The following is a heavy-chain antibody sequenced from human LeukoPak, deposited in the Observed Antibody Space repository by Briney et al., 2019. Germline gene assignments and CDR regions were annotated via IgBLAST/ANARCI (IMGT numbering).Heavy chain of an antibody. CDR2: IYHSGST. V-gene: IGHV4-30-2*01. Sequence: SETLSLTCTVSGASISSGDYAWGWIRQPAGKGLEWIGYIYHSGSTLYNPSLKSRVTISVDKSKNQFSLKLSSVTAADTAVYYCARMGIRLFDWLPTYYFDYWGQGTLVTVSS. CDR3: ARMGIRLFDWLPTYYFDY. CDR1: GASISSGDYA. D-gene: IGHD3-9*01. J-gene: IGHJ4*02.